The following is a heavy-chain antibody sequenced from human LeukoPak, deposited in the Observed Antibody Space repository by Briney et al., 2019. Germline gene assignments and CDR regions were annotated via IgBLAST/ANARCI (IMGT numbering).Heavy chain of an antibody. CDR1: GGSFSGYY. CDR2: INHSGST. J-gene: IGHJ4*02. CDR3: ASAAYNYDVGY. Sequence: SETLSLTCAVYGGSFSGYYWSWIRQPPGKGLEWIGEINHSGSTNYNPSLKSRVTISVDTSKNQFSLKLSSVTAADTAVYYCASAAYNYDVGYWGQGTLVTVSS. V-gene: IGHV4-34*01. D-gene: IGHD3-22*01.